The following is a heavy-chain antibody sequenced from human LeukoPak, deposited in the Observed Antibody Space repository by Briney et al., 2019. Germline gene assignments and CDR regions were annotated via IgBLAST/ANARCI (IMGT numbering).Heavy chain of an antibody. D-gene: IGHD1-1*01. CDR3: ARATRGRRYYFDY. Sequence: SETLSLTCAVYGGSFSGYYWSWIRQPPGKGLEWIGEINHSGSTNYNPSLKSRVTISVDTSKNQFSLKLSSVTAADTAVYYCARATRGRRYYFDYWGQGTLVTVSS. CDR1: GGSFSGYY. V-gene: IGHV4-34*01. CDR2: INHSGST. J-gene: IGHJ4*02.